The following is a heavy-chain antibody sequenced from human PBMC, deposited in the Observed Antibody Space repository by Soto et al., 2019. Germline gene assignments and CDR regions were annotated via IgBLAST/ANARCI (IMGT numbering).Heavy chain of an antibody. CDR3: ARDQGGTTLYYHGMDV. J-gene: IGHJ6*02. CDR1: GFTFSSYA. D-gene: IGHD1-7*01. V-gene: IGHV3-30-3*01. CDR2: ISYDGINK. Sequence: QVQLVESGGGVVQPGRSLRLSCAASGFTFSSYAMHWVRQAPGQGLEWVALISYDGINKYYADSVKGRFTISRDNSKNPMYLQMNSLRPEDTAVYHCARDQGGTTLYYHGMDVWGQGTTVTVSS.